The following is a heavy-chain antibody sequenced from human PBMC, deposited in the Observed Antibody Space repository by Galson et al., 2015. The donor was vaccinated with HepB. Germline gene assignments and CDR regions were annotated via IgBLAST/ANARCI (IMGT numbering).Heavy chain of an antibody. Sequence: SLRPSCAASGFTFSSYWMHWVRQAPGKGLVWVSRINSDGSSTSYADSVKGRFTISRDNAKNTLYLQMNSLRAEDTAVYYCAREKAVAGTYPPKNYYYYYGMDVWGQGTTVTVSS. CDR3: AREKAVAGTYPPKNYYYYYGMDV. V-gene: IGHV3-74*01. J-gene: IGHJ6*02. CDR1: GFTFSSYW. D-gene: IGHD6-19*01. CDR2: INSDGSST.